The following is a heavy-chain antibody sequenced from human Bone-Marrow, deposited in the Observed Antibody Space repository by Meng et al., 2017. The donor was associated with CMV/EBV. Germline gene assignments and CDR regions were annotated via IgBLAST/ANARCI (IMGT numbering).Heavy chain of an antibody. CDR1: GFTFSSYA. D-gene: IGHD5-12*01. J-gene: IGHJ4*02. CDR3: TTTSGYDFHFDY. V-gene: IGHV3-49*04. Sequence: GGSLRLSCAASGFTFSSYAMSWVRQAPGEGLEWVGFSRTRAHGDTPQYAASVRGRFTISRDDSKSIAYLQMNNLKTEDTAVYFCTTTSGYDFHFDYWGQGTLVTVSS. CDR2: SRTRAHGDTP.